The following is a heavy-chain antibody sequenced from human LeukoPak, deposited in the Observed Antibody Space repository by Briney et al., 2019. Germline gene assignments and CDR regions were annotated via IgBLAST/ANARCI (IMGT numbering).Heavy chain of an antibody. CDR1: GYSISSGYY. D-gene: IGHD2-21*01. CDR3: AGYVVVIDY. J-gene: IGHJ4*02. V-gene: IGHV4-38-2*01. CDR2: IYHSGTT. Sequence: PSDTLSLTCAVSGYSISSGYYWGWIRQPPGKGLEWIGSIYHSGTTYYTPSLKGRVTISVDTSKNQFSLKLSSVTAADTAVYYCAGYVVVIDYWGQGTLVTVSS.